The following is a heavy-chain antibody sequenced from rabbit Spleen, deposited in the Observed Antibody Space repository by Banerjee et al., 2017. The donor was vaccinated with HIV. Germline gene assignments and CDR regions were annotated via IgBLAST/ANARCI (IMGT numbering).Heavy chain of an antibody. CDR1: GFSFSGSSY. J-gene: IGHJ6*01. CDR3: ARDTSSSFASYGMDL. CDR2: IELGGGGFT. Sequence: QSLEESGGDLVKPGASLTLTCTASGFSFSGSSYMCWVRQAPGKGLEWIGCIELGGGGFTYFASWAKGRFTITKTSSTKVTLQLTSLTAADTATYFCARDTSSSFASYGMDLWGQGTLVTVS. D-gene: IGHD1-1*01. V-gene: IGHV1S40*01.